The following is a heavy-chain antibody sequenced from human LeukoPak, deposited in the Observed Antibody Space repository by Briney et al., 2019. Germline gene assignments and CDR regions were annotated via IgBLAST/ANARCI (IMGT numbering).Heavy chain of an antibody. CDR3: ARGDGDYGWFDP. D-gene: IGHD4-17*01. CDR2: IYYYGST. V-gene: IGHV4-39*07. Sequence: SETLSLTCTVSGDSVTSSSYSWGWIRQSPGKGLEWIGTIYYYGSTNYNPSLKSRVTLSVDTSKNHFSLKLSSVTAADTAVYYCARGDGDYGWFDPWGQGTLVTVSS. J-gene: IGHJ5*02. CDR1: GDSVTSSSYS.